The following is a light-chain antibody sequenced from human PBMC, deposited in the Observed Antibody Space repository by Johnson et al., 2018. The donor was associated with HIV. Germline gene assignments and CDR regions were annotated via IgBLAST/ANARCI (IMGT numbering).Light chain of an antibody. CDR3: GTWDSSLSAFV. CDR2: DNN. J-gene: IGLJ1*01. Sequence: QPVLTQPPSVSAAPGQKVTISCSGSSSNIENNYVSWYQQLPGTAPKLVIYDNNNRPSGIPDRFSGSKSGTSATLGITGLQTGDEADYYCGTWDSSLSAFVFGTGTKVSVL. CDR1: SSNIENNY. V-gene: IGLV1-51*01.